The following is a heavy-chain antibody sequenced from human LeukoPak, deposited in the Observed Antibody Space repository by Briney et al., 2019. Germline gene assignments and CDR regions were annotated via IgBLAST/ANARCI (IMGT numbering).Heavy chain of an antibody. D-gene: IGHD2-2*01. V-gene: IGHV3-30-3*01. CDR1: GFTFSSYA. Sequence: PGGSLRLSCAASGFTFSSYAMHWVRQAPGKGLEWVAVISYDGSNKYYADSVKGRFTISRDSAKNSLYLQMNSLRAEDTAVYYCARGWPIVVVPAAMPYWGQGTLVTVSS. J-gene: IGHJ4*02. CDR3: ARGWPIVVVPAAMPY. CDR2: ISYDGSNK.